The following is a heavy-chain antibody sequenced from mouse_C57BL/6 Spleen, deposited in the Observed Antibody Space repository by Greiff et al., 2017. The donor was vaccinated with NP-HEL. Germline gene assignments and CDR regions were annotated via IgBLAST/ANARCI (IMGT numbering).Heavy chain of an antibody. Sequence: VQLQQSGPELVKPGDSVKISCKASGYSFTGYFMNWVMQSHGKSLEWIGRINPYNGDTFYNQKFKGKATLTVDKSSSTAHMELRSLTSEDSAVYYCARDSHYYGSRPFAYWGQGTLVTVSA. D-gene: IGHD1-1*01. CDR2: INPYNGDT. V-gene: IGHV1-20*01. CDR1: GYSFTGYF. J-gene: IGHJ3*01. CDR3: ARDSHYYGSRPFAY.